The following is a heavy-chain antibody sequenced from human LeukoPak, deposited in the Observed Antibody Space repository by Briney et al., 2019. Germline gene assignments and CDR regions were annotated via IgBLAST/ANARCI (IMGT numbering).Heavy chain of an antibody. CDR1: GGSISSYY. CDR2: IYYSGST. CDR3: ATTTIRLGY. Sequence: PSETLSLTCTVSGGSISSYYWSWIRQPPGKGLEWIGHIYYSGSTNYNPSLKSRVTISVDTSKNQFSLKLSSVTAADTAVYYCATTTIRLGYWGQGTLVTVSS. D-gene: IGHD1-26*01. J-gene: IGHJ4*02. V-gene: IGHV4-59*12.